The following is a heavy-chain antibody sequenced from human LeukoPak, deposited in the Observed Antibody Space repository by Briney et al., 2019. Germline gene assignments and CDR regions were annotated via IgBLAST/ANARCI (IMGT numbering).Heavy chain of an antibody. CDR1: GGSISSGGHY. V-gene: IGHV4-31*03. J-gene: IGHJ4*02. Sequence: SETLSLTCTVSGGSISSGGHYWSWIRQHPGKGLEWIGYIYYSGSTYYNPSLKSRVTISVDTSKIQFSLKLNSVTAADTAVYYCARVWDYYDSSGYYFTLWGQGTLVTVSS. CDR2: IYYSGST. D-gene: IGHD3-22*01. CDR3: ARVWDYYDSSGYYFTL.